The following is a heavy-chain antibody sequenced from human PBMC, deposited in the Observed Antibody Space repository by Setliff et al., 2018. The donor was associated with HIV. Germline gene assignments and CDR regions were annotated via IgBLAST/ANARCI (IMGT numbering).Heavy chain of an antibody. D-gene: IGHD6-13*01. CDR3: ARSRAAGFDY. V-gene: IGHV3-23*01. Sequence: AGGSLRLSCEASGFAFSSNAMSWVRQSPGKGLEWVSSLSDSGGTTFYADSVKGRFTISRDNAKNSLYLQMNSLRAEDTAVYYCARSRAAGFDYWGQGTLVTVSS. CDR2: LSDSGGTT. J-gene: IGHJ4*02. CDR1: GFAFSSNA.